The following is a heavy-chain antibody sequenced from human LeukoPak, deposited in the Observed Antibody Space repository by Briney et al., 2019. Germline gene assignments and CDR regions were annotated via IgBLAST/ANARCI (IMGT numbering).Heavy chain of an antibody. CDR2: IKGIGPIT. V-gene: IGHV3-48*04. CDR3: ARAGELRYMDV. J-gene: IGHJ6*03. D-gene: IGHD3-16*01. CDR1: GFTFSSYG. Sequence: PGGSLRLSCAASGFTFSSYGMTWVRQAPGKGLEWVSTIKGIGPITYYADSLKGRFTISRDNAKNSLFLQMSSLRADDTAIYYCARAGELRYMDVWGKGTAVTVSS.